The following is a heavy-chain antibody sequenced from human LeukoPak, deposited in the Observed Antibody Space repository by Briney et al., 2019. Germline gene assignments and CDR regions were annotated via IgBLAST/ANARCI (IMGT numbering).Heavy chain of an antibody. CDR3: ATGSTGYYCHGMDV. V-gene: IGHV3-53*01. CDR1: GFTVGSNY. Sequence: PGGSLRLTCAASGFTVGSNYMNWVRQAPGKGLEWVSVIYSGGSTFYADSVKGRFIISRDNSKNTLYLQMNSLRVEDTAVYYCATGSTGYYCHGMDVWGQGTTVTVSS. J-gene: IGHJ6*02. CDR2: IYSGGST. D-gene: IGHD1-7*01.